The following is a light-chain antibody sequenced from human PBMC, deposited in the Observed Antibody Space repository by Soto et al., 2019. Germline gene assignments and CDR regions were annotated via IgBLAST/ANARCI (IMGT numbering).Light chain of an antibody. CDR1: SSDVGGYTY. Sequence: QSVLTQPPSASGTPGQSVTISCTGTSSDVGGYTYVSWYQQHPGKAPKLMIFEVSKRPSGVPGRFSGSKSGNTASLTVSGLQADDEANYYCSSYSRSNNYVVFGGGT. CDR3: SSYSRSNNYVV. V-gene: IGLV2-8*01. CDR2: EVS. J-gene: IGLJ2*01.